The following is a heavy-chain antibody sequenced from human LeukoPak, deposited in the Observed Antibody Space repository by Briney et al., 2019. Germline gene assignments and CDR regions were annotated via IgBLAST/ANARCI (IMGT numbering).Heavy chain of an antibody. CDR1: GFTFSGSYA. Sequence: GGSLRLSCAASGFTFSGSYAMHWVRQAPGKGLEWVAVISYDGSNKYYADSVRGRFSISGDNSKNTLYLQMNSLRVVDTAVYYCSKDRWETYGSGSSRDHWGQGTLVTVSS. V-gene: IGHV3-30*18. D-gene: IGHD3-10*01. J-gene: IGHJ4*02. CDR2: ISYDGSNK. CDR3: SKDRWETYGSGSSRDH.